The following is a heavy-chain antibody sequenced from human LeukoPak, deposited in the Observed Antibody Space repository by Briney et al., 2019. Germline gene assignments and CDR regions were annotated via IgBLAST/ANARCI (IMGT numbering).Heavy chain of an antibody. D-gene: IGHD6-19*01. Sequence: GGSLRLSCAASGFTFSSYWMHWVRQGPGKGLVWVSRINSDGSSTNYADSVKGRFTISRDNAKNTLYLQMNSLRAEDTGVYYCARVLYCSGWTPLDPWGQGTLVTVSS. J-gene: IGHJ5*02. CDR3: ARVLYCSGWTPLDP. V-gene: IGHV3-74*01. CDR1: GFTFSSYW. CDR2: INSDGSST.